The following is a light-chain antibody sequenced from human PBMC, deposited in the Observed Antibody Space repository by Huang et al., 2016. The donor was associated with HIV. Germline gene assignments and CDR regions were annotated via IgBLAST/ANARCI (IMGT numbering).Light chain of an antibody. Sequence: ENLMTQSPSTLSVSPGDSATLSCRASQSGFKNLAWYQQKPGQAPKLLIYGSSTRAAGIPARFSGSGSGTDFTLTISSLQSEDFAVYYCQQYNTSPRTFGQGTKVEV. CDR1: QSGFKN. J-gene: IGKJ1*01. V-gene: IGKV3-15*01. CDR2: GSS. CDR3: QQYNTSPRT.